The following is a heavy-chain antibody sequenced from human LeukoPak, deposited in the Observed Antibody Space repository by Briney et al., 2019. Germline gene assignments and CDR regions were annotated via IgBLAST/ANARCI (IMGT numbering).Heavy chain of an antibody. CDR2: ISAYNGNT. CDR1: GYTFTSYG. V-gene: IGHV1-18*01. Sequence: ASVKVSCKASGYTFTSYGISWVRQAPGQGLEWMGWISAYNGNTSYAQKLQGRVTMTTDTSTSTAYMELRSLRSDDTAVYYCARTYSSGWYANPYYYYMDVWGKGTTVTVSS. J-gene: IGHJ6*03. CDR3: ARTYSSGWYANPYYYYMDV. D-gene: IGHD6-19*01.